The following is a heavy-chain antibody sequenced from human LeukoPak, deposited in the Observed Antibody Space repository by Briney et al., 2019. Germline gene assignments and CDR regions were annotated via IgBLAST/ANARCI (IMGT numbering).Heavy chain of an antibody. CDR3: AKGVAFEMATFFDY. Sequence: PGGSLRLSCAASGFTFDDYAMHWVRQAPGKGLEWVSGISWNSGSIGYADSVKGRFTISRDNAKNSLYLQMSSLRAEDTALYYCAKGVAFEMATFFDYWGQGTLVTVSS. V-gene: IGHV3-9*01. D-gene: IGHD5-24*01. CDR2: ISWNSGSI. J-gene: IGHJ4*02. CDR1: GFTFDDYA.